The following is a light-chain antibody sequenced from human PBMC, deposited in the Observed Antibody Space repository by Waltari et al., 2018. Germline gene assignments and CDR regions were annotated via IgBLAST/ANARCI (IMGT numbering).Light chain of an antibody. CDR3: CSYASGSTII. J-gene: IGLJ2*01. CDR1: SNDVGSYNL. V-gene: IGLV2-23*01. Sequence: QSALTQPASVSGSPGQSITISCTGTSNDVGSYNLVPWYQRHPGKAPELLIYEGSKRPSGVSNRFSGSKSGNTAFLTISGLQAEDEADYFCCSYASGSTIIFGGGTKLTVL. CDR2: EGS.